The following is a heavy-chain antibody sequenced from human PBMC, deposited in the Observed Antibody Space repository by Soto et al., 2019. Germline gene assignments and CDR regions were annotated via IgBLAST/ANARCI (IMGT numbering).Heavy chain of an antibody. V-gene: IGHV3-11*01. CDR1: GFTFSDYY. Sequence: QVQLVESGGDLVKPGGSLRLSCAASGFTFSDYYMSWLRQAPGKGLEWVSYISSSGNTIYYADSVKGRFTISRDNAKNSLYLQMNSLRAEDTAVYYCARAAGWFDPWGQGTLVTVSS. J-gene: IGHJ5*02. CDR3: ARAAGWFDP. CDR2: ISSSGNTI.